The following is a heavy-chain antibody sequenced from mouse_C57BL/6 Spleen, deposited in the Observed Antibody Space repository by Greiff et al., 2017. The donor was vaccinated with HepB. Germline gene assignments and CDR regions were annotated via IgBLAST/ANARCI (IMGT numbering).Heavy chain of an antibody. Sequence: VQLQQPGAELVKPGASVKLSCKASGYTFTSYWMHWVKQRPGQGLEWIGMIHPNSGSTNYNEKFKSKATLTVDKSSSTAYMQLSSLTSEDSALYYCARSYYDLYYAMDYWGQGTSVTVSS. CDR3: ARSYYDLYYAMDY. J-gene: IGHJ4*01. D-gene: IGHD2-4*01. CDR2: IHPNSGST. CDR1: GYTFTSYW. V-gene: IGHV1-64*01.